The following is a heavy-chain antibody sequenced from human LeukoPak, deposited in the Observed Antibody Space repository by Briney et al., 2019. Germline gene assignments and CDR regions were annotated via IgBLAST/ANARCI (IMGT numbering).Heavy chain of an antibody. V-gene: IGHV3-30*04. CDR2: ISYDGSNK. CDR1: GFTFSSYA. J-gene: IGHJ4*02. D-gene: IGHD6-19*01. CDR3: ARDRYPDLSSGWYNYFDY. Sequence: GGSLRLSCAASGFTFSSYAMHWVRQAPGKGLEWVAVISYDGSNKYYADSVKGRFTISRDNSKNTLYLQMNSLRAEDTAVYYCARDRYPDLSSGWYNYFDYWGQGTLVTVSS.